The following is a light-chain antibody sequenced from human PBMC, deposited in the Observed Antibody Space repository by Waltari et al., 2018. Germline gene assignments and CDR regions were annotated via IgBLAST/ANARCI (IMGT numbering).Light chain of an antibody. J-gene: IGKJ2*01. CDR1: QGITNS. CDR2: ARS. V-gene: IGKV1-NL1*01. Sequence: DIQMTQSPISLSASVGDRVTITCRASQGITNSLDWYQQKPWQATEFLLYARSRLEGGVPSRFSGSGSGTDYTLTISSLQPEDFATYYCQQYYSTTYTFGQGIRLEIK. CDR3: QQYYSTTYT.